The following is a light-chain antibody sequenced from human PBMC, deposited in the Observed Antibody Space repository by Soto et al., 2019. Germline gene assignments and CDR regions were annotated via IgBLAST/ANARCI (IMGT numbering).Light chain of an antibody. CDR1: ISNIGNNY. CDR3: GTWDSSLSAVV. V-gene: IGLV1-51*01. CDR2: DND. J-gene: IGLJ2*01. Sequence: QSVLTQPPSVSAAPGQTVTISCSGGISNIGNNYVSWYQQVPGTAPKLLIKDNDKRPSEIPDRFSGSKSGTSATLDITGLQTGDEANYYCGTWDSSLSAVVFGGGTKLTVL.